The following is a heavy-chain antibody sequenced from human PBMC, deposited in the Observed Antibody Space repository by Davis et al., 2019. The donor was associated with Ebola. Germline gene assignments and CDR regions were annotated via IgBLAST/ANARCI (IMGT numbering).Heavy chain of an antibody. V-gene: IGHV4-34*01. Sequence: SETLSLTCTVYGGSFSGYYWSWICQPPGKGLEWIGEINHSGSTNYNPSLKSRVTISVDTSKNQFSLKLSSVTAADTAVYYCARARSWGAWFDPWGQGTLVTVSS. CDR2: INHSGST. CDR1: GGSFSGYY. J-gene: IGHJ5*02. D-gene: IGHD6-13*01. CDR3: ARARSWGAWFDP.